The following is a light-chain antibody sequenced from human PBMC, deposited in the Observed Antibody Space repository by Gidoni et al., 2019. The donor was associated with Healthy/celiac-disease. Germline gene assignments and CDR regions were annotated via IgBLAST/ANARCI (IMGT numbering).Light chain of an antibody. CDR3: SSYTSSSTLEVV. J-gene: IGLJ2*01. CDR2: EVS. Sequence: QSALTPPASVSGSPGQSITISCTGTSSDVGGYNYVSWYQHHPGKAPKLMIYEVSNRPSGVSNRFSGSKSGNTASLTISGLQAEDEADYYCSSYTSSSTLEVVFGGGTKLTVL. V-gene: IGLV2-14*01. CDR1: SSDVGGYNY.